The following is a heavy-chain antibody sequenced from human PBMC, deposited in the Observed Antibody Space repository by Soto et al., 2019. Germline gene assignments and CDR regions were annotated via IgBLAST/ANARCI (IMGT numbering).Heavy chain of an antibody. CDR3: ARSIGESVGPLDV. CDR1: GFTFSSYA. J-gene: IGHJ6*02. D-gene: IGHD3-10*01. CDR2: ISYDGSNK. Sequence: QVQLVESGGGVVQPGRSLRLSCAASGFTFSSYAMHWVRQAPGKGLEWVAVISYDGSNKYYADSVKGRFTISRDNSKNTRYLQMNSLRAEDTAVYYCARSIGESVGPLDVWGQGTTVTVSS. V-gene: IGHV3-30-3*01.